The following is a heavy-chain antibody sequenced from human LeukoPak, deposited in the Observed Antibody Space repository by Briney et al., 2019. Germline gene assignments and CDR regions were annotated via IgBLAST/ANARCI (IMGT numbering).Heavy chain of an antibody. CDR2: ISGSGGST. D-gene: IGHD6-6*01. CDR1: GFTFSAHS. V-gene: IGHV3-23*01. Sequence: GGSLRLSCAASGFTFSAHSMNWVRQAPGKGLEWVSGISGSGGSTYYADSVKGRFTISRDNSKNTLYLQVNSLRAEDTAVYYCAKDAIGSSSRGHFDYWGQGTLVTVSS. J-gene: IGHJ4*02. CDR3: AKDAIGSSSRGHFDY.